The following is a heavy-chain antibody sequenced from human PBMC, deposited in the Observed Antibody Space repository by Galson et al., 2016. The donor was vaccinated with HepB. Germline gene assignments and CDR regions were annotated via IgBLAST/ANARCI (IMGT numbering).Heavy chain of an antibody. J-gene: IGHJ4*02. D-gene: IGHD3-16*02. CDR3: AREDEYRITLGGAIVNGIDY. CDR1: GFTFSSHG. V-gene: IGHV3-33*01. Sequence: SLRLSCAASGFTFSSHGMHWVRQAPGKGLEWVAVIWYDGSNKYYADSVKGRFTISRDNSKNTLYLQMNSLRAEDTAVYYCAREDEYRITLGGAIVNGIDYWGQGTRVTVSS. CDR2: IWYDGSNK.